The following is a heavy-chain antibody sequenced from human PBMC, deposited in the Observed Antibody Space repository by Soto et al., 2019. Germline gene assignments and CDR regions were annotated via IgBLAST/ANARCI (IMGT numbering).Heavy chain of an antibody. CDR3: LVGATRRGYYYYGMDV. CDR1: GFTFSGSA. J-gene: IGHJ6*02. Sequence: GGSLRLSCAASGFTFSGSAMHWVRQASGKXLEWVGRIRSKANSYATAYAASVKGRFTISRDDSKNTAYLQMNSLKTEDTAVYYCLVGATRRGYYYYGMDVWGQGTTVTVSS. D-gene: IGHD1-26*01. CDR2: IRSKANSYAT. V-gene: IGHV3-73*01.